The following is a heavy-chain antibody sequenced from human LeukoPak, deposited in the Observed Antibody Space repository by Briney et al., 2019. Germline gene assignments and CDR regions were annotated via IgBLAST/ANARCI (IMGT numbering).Heavy chain of an antibody. CDR1: GFTFSSYG. CDR2: IRYDGSNK. CDR3: AKDFDYYDSRGYYHGSHYFDY. D-gene: IGHD3-22*01. Sequence: GGSLRLSCAASGFTFSSYGMHWVRQAPGKGLEWVAFIRYDGSNKYYADSVKGRFTISRDNSKNTLYLQMNSLRAEDTAVYYCAKDFDYYDSRGYYHGSHYFDYWGQGTLVTVSS. V-gene: IGHV3-30*02. J-gene: IGHJ4*02.